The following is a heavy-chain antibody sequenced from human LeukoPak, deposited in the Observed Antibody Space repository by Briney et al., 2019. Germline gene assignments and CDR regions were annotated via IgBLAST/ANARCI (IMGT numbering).Heavy chain of an antibody. CDR3: ATGRIQLWSYFDY. J-gene: IGHJ4*02. D-gene: IGHD5-18*01. Sequence: ASVKVSCKVSGYTLTELSMHWVRQAPGKGLEWMGGFDPEDGETIYAQKFQGRATMTEDTSTDTAYMELSSLRSEDTAVYYCATGRIQLWSYFDYWGQGTLDTVSS. CDR2: FDPEDGET. V-gene: IGHV1-24*01. CDR1: GYTLTELS.